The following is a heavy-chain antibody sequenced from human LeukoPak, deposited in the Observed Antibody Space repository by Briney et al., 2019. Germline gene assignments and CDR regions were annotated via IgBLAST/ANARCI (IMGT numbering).Heavy chain of an antibody. CDR3: ASSYDLFSKEVH. V-gene: IGHV3-21*01. D-gene: IGHD5-12*01. J-gene: IGHJ4*02. CDR2: ISSSSSYI. CDR1: GFTFSSYS. Sequence: GGPLRLSCAASGFTFSSYSMNWVRQAPGKGLEWVSSISSSSSYIYYADSVKGRFTISRDNAKNSLYLQMNSLRAEDTAVYYCASSYDLFSKEVHWGQRTLVTVSS.